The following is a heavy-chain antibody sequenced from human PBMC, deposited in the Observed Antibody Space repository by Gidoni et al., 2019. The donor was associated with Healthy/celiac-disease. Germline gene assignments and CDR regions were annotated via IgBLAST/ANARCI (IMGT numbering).Heavy chain of an antibody. Sequence: EVQLVESGGGLVQPGGSLSLSCAASGFTVSRYSMNWVRQAPGKGRAWVSYISSSRSPIYYADSVKGRFPISRDNAKNSLYLQMNSLRDEATAVYYCARGDRPYSGYDYYYGMDVWGQGTTVTVSS. CDR1: GFTVSRYS. V-gene: IGHV3-48*02. J-gene: IGHJ6*02. CDR3: ARGDRPYSGYDYYYGMDV. D-gene: IGHD1-26*01. CDR2: ISSSRSPI.